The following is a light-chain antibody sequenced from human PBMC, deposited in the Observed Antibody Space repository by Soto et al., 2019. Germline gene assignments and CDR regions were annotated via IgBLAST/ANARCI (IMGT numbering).Light chain of an antibody. CDR2: GTS. CDR3: HQYGYSPNT. CDR1: RSVSSRY. J-gene: IGKJ2*01. Sequence: EIVLTQSPGTLSLSPGERATLSCRASRSVSSRYFAWYQQRPGQAPRLLIDGTSNRATGIPDKFSGRGSGTDFTLTISRLEPEDFAVYFCHQYGYSPNTFGQVTKLEIK. V-gene: IGKV3-20*01.